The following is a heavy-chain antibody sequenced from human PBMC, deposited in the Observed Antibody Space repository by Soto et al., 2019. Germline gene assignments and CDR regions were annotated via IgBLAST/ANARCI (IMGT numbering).Heavy chain of an antibody. CDR2: IIPIFGTA. J-gene: IGHJ6*02. CDR1: GGTFSSYA. Sequence: SVKVSCKAPGGTFSSYAISWVRQAPGQGLEWMGGIIPIFGTANYAQKIQGRVTITADESTSTAYMELSSLRSEDPAVYYCARDTHYDFRRMDVWGQGTTVTVSS. V-gene: IGHV1-69*13. D-gene: IGHD3-3*01. CDR3: ARDTHYDFRRMDV.